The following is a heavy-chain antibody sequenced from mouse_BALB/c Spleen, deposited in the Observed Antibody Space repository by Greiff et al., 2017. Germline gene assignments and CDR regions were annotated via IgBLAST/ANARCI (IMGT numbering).Heavy chain of an antibody. CDR2: INPSNGRT. CDR3: ARPPYDGRGFAY. D-gene: IGHD2-12*01. CDR1: GYTFTSYW. J-gene: IGHJ3*01. V-gene: IGHV1S81*02. Sequence: VQLQQPGAELVKPGASVKLSCKASGYTFTSYWMHWVKQRPGQGLEWIGEINPSNGRTNYNEKFKSKATLTVDKSSSTAYMKLSSLTSEDSAVYYCARPPYDGRGFAYWGQGTLVTVSA.